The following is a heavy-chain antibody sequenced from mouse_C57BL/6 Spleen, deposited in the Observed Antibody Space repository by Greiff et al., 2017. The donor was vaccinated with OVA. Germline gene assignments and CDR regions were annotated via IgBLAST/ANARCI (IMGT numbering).Heavy chain of an antibody. CDR2: ISSGSSTI. V-gene: IGHV5-17*01. CDR3: ARPGYGQRGYFDV. D-gene: IGHD1-1*02. J-gene: IGHJ1*03. CDR1: GFTFSDYG. Sequence: EVQRVESGGGLVKPGGSLKLSCAASGFTFSDYGMHWVRQAPEKGLEWVAYISSGSSTIYYADTVKGRFTISRDNAKNTLFLQMTSLRSEDTAMYYCARPGYGQRGYFDVWGTGTTVTVSS.